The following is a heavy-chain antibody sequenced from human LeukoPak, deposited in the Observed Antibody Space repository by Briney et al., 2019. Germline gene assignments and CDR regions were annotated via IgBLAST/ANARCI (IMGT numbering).Heavy chain of an antibody. Sequence: SETLSLTCTVSGGSISSRSYYWGWIRQPPGKGLEWIGSIYYSGSTYYNPSLKSRVTISVDTSKNQFSLKLSSVTAADTAVYYCVHPLPYFDYWGQGTLLTVSS. CDR1: GGSISSRSYY. CDR2: IYYSGST. CDR3: VHPLPYFDY. V-gene: IGHV4-39*01. J-gene: IGHJ4*02.